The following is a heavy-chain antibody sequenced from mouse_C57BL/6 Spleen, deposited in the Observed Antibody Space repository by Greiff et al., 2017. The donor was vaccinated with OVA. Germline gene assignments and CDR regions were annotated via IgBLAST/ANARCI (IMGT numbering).Heavy chain of an antibody. CDR2: IDPSDSYT. CDR3: ARRGPLGYFDV. Sequence: VQLQQSGAELVMPGASVKLSCKASGYTFTSYWMHWVKQRPGQGLEWIGEIDPSDSYTNYNQKFKGKSTLTVDKSSSTAYMQLSSLTSEDSAVYYCARRGPLGYFDVWGTGTTVTVSS. J-gene: IGHJ1*03. V-gene: IGHV1-69*01. CDR1: GYTFTSYW.